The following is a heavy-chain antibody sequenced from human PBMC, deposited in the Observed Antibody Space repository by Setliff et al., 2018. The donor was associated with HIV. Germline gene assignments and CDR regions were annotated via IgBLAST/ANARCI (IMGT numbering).Heavy chain of an antibody. CDR2: IYSGGST. J-gene: IGHJ4*02. D-gene: IGHD2-2*01. CDR1: GFTVSSNY. CDR3: AKDRVGYCSSISCPGGFDY. V-gene: IGHV3-53*01. Sequence: GGSLRLSCAVSGFTVSSNYMSWVRQAPGKGLEWVSVIYSGGSTYYADSVKGRFTISRDNSKNTLYLQMYSLRTEDTALYYCAKDRVGYCSSISCPGGFDYWGQGTLVTVPS.